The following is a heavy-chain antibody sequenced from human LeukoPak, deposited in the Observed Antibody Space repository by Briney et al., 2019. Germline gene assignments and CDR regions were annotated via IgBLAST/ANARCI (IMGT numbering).Heavy chain of an antibody. J-gene: IGHJ4*02. Sequence: ASVKVSCKASGYTFTSYDINWVRQATGQGLEWMGWMNPNSGNTGYAQKFQGRVTMTRDTSISTAYMELSRLRSDDTAVYYCARFDIVATAFDYWGQGTLVTVSS. D-gene: IGHD5-12*01. CDR1: GYTFTSYD. V-gene: IGHV1-8*02. CDR3: ARFDIVATAFDY. CDR2: MNPNSGNT.